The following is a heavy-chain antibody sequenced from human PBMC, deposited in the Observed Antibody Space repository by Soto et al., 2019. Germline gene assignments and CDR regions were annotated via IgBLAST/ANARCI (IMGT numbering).Heavy chain of an antibody. V-gene: IGHV4-4*07. D-gene: IGHD3-3*01. CDR2: IDNSGST. Sequence: SETLSLTCTVPGGSISNYFCNWIRQPAGKGLEWIGRIDNSGSTNYNPSLKSRITMSADTSRNQFSLKLNSVTAADTAVYYCARGGQDFWSGPFDYWGQGALVTVPQ. CDR1: GGSISNYF. CDR3: ARGGQDFWSGPFDY. J-gene: IGHJ4*02.